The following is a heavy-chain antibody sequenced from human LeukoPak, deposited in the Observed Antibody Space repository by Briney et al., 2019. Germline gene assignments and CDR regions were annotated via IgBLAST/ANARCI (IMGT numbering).Heavy chain of an antibody. D-gene: IGHD5-18*01. CDR1: GGSISSGGYY. J-gene: IGHJ4*02. Sequence: SETLSLTCTVSGGSISSGGYYWSWIRQHPGKGLEWIGYIYYSGSTYCNPSLKSRVTISVDTSKNQFSLKLSSVTAADTAVYYCAREKATASIDYWGQGTLVTVSS. CDR3: AREKATASIDY. V-gene: IGHV4-31*03. CDR2: IYYSGST.